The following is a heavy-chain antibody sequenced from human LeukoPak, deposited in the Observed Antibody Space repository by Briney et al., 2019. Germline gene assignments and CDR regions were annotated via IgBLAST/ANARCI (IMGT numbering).Heavy chain of an antibody. V-gene: IGHV3-30*03. D-gene: IGHD5-18*01. CDR3: ARVKHTAMAPDY. CDR2: ISYDGSNK. Sequence: GGFLRLSCAASGFTFSSYGMHWVRQAPGKGLEWVAVISYDGSNKYYADSVKGRFTISRDNSKNTLYLQMNSLRAEDTAVYYCARVKHTAMAPDYWGQGTLVTVSS. CDR1: GFTFSSYG. J-gene: IGHJ4*02.